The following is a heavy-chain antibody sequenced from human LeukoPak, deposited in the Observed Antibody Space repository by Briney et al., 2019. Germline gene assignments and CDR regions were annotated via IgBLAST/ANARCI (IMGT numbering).Heavy chain of an antibody. CDR2: IYYSGST. Sequence: PSETLSLTCTVSGGSISSYYWSWLRQPPGKGLEWIGYIYYSGSTNYNPSLKSRVTISVDTSKNQFSLKLNSVTAADTAIYYCTRGSRYCSSGSCYGWFDPWGQGTLVTVSS. CDR1: GGSISSYY. V-gene: IGHV4-59*01. J-gene: IGHJ5*02. D-gene: IGHD2-15*01. CDR3: TRGSRYCSSGSCYGWFDP.